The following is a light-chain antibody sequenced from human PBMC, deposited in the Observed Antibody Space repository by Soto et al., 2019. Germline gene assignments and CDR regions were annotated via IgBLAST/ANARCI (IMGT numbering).Light chain of an antibody. Sequence: DIQMTQSPSSLSASEGDRVTITCQTSHDVRRNLNWFQQKPGEATQLLIYDASNLERGVPSRFSGSGSGIDFTLTISSLQPEDVATYYWQQYNSMLSFGGGTEVEIK. CDR2: DAS. V-gene: IGKV1-33*01. CDR3: QQYNSMLS. CDR1: HDVRRN. J-gene: IGKJ4*01.